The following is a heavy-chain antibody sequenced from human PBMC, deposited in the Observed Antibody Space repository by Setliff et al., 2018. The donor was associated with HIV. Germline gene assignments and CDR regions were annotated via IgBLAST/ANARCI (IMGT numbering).Heavy chain of an antibody. V-gene: IGHV1-2*02. CDR1: GYTFTNYD. Sequence: ASVKVSCKASGYTFTNYDINWVRQANGQGLEWMGWINGNTGATNYAQRFQGRVTLTRDTSTNTVYMDLTRLTSDDTAVYSCARGGDDYGPGTWTFDYWGQGSLVTVSS. CDR3: ARGGDDYGPGTWTFDY. J-gene: IGHJ4*02. D-gene: IGHD3-10*01. CDR2: INGNTGAT.